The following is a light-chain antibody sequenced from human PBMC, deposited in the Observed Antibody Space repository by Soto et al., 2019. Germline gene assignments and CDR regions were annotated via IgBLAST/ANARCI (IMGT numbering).Light chain of an antibody. J-gene: IGLJ1*01. CDR3: QTWGTGIHV. V-gene: IGLV4-69*01. CDR2: VNSDGSH. Sequence: QPVLTQSPSASASLGASVKLTCTLSSWHSRYAIAWHQQQPGKGPRYLMKVNSDGSHIKGDGIPDRFSGSSSGAERYLTISSLQSEDEADYYCQTWGTGIHVFGTGTKLTVL. CDR1: SWHSRYA.